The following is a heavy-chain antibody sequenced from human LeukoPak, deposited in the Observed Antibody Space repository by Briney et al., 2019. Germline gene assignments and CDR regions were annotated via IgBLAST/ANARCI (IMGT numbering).Heavy chain of an antibody. CDR2: ISGSGGST. Sequence: GGSLRLSCAASGFTFSSYAMSWVRLAPGKGLEWVSAISGSGGSTYYADSVKGRFTISRDNSKNTLYLQMNSLRAEDTAVYYCASQYDSSGYSDYWGQGTLVTVSS. D-gene: IGHD3-22*01. CDR3: ASQYDSSGYSDY. V-gene: IGHV3-23*01. CDR1: GFTFSSYA. J-gene: IGHJ4*02.